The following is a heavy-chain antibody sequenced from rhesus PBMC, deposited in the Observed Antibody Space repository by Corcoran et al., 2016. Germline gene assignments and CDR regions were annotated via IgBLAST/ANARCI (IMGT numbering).Heavy chain of an antibody. CDR3: ARVRIAAGLYFDY. CDR1: GGSISGYYL. J-gene: IGHJ4*01. Sequence: QVQLQESGPGVVKPSETLSLTCAVSGGSISGYYLWSWIRQPPGKGLEWIGYIYGGSGSTSYNPSLNSRFIISIDTSKNQFSLKLSSVTAADTAVYYCARVRIAAGLYFDYWGQGVLVTVSS. CDR2: IYGGSGST. D-gene: IGHD6-13*01. V-gene: IGHV4-143*01.